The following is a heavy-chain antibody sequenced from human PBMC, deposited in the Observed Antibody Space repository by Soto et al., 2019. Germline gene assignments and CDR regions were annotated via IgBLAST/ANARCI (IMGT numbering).Heavy chain of an antibody. CDR1: GFTFSSYG. CDR2: ISYDGSNK. D-gene: IGHD3-3*01. V-gene: IGHV3-30*18. CDR3: AKDQDDFWSGYYQRGDYYYYGMDA. J-gene: IGHJ6*02. Sequence: PVGSLRLSCAASGFTFSSYGMHWVRQAPGKGLEWVAVISYDGSNKYYADSVKGRFTISRDNSKNTLYLQMNSLRAEDTAVYYCAKDQDDFWSGYYQRGDYYYYGMDAWGQGTTVTVSS.